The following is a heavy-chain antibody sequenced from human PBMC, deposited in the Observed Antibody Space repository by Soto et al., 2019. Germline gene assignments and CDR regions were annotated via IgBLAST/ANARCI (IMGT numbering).Heavy chain of an antibody. CDR3: ARGVDSGSYYNQYNWFDP. V-gene: IGHV1-18*01. CDR1: GYTFTNYG. Sequence: QVQLVQSGGEVKKPGASVKVSCKASGYTFTNYGISWVRQAPGQGLEWMGWINVYNGNTKYAQKVQGRVTMTTDTXPXTXXMELRSLRSDDTAVYYCARGVDSGSYYNQYNWFDPWGQGTLVTVSS. CDR2: INVYNGNT. J-gene: IGHJ5*02. D-gene: IGHD3-10*01.